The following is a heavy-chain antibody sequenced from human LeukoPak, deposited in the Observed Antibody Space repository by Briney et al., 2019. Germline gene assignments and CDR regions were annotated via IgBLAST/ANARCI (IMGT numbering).Heavy chain of an antibody. V-gene: IGHV3-7*01. CDR3: ARENWSIDY. CDR2: INQEGSEK. CDR1: GFTVSSYG. Sequence: GRSLRLSYAASGFTVSSYGMSWVRQAPGKGLEWVANINQEGSEKYYVDSVKGRFTFSRDNAKTSVYLQMNSLTAEDTAVYYCARENWSIDYWGQGTLVTVSS. D-gene: IGHD1-1*01. J-gene: IGHJ4*02.